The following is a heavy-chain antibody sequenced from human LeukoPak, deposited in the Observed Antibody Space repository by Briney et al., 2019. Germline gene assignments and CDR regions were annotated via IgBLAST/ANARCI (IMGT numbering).Heavy chain of an antibody. D-gene: IGHD1-26*01. CDR2: IFQSGTT. V-gene: IGHV4-38-2*02. J-gene: IGHJ4*02. Sequence: SETQSLTCTVSGYSISSGYYWGWIRQPPGKGLEWIGSIFQSGTTFYNPSLKSRVTMSVDTSKNQFSLKLTSVTAADTAVYYCARDKVVVGATADFWGQGTLVTVSS. CDR3: ARDKVVVGATADF. CDR1: GYSISSGYY.